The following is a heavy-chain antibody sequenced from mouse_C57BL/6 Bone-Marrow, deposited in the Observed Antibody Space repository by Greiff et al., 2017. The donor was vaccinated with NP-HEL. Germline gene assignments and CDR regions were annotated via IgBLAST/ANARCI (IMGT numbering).Heavy chain of an antibody. D-gene: IGHD1-1*01. CDR3: GPPTVVAHYAMDY. CDR2: IHPNSGST. J-gene: IGHJ4*01. CDR1: GYTFTSYW. Sequence: QVQLQQPGAELVKPGASVKLSCKASGYTFTSYWMHWVKQRPGQGLEWIGMIHPNSGSTNYNEKFKSKATLTVDKSSSTAYMQLSSLTSEDSAVYYCGPPTVVAHYAMDYWGQGTSVTVSS. V-gene: IGHV1-64*01.